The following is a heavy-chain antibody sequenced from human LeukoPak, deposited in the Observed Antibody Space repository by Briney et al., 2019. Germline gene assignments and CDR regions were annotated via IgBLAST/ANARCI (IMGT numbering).Heavy chain of an antibody. D-gene: IGHD4-17*01. CDR1: GFTSSSYS. V-gene: IGHV3-21*01. J-gene: IGHJ6*03. CDR2: ISSTSSYI. CDR3: ARGLWTTVWDYYYCMDV. Sequence: GGSLRLSCAASGFTSSSYSMNWVRQAPGKGLEWASSISSTSSYIYYADSVKGRFTISRDNAKNSLFLQMNSLRVEDTAVYYCARGLWTTVWDYYYCMDVWGKGTTVTVSS.